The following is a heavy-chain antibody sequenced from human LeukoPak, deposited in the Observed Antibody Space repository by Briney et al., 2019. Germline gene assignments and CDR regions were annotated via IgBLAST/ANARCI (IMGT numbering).Heavy chain of an antibody. CDR1: GISLSNYA. CDR2: ISERGGST. V-gene: IGHV3-23*01. Sequence: GGSLRLSCVVSGISLSNYAMSWVRQAPGKGLEWVSYISERGGSTTYADSVKGRFTISRDNSLNTLYLQMSSLRAEDAAVYFCAKRGVVIRGILVIAYHQEAYHYDYWGQGVLVPVS. CDR3: AKRGVVIRGILVIAYHQEAYHYDY. J-gene: IGHJ4*02. D-gene: IGHD3-10*01.